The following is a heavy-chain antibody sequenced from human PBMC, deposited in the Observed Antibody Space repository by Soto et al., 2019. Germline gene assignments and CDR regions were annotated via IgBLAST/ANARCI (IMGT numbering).Heavy chain of an antibody. CDR1: GYTFTSYG. CDR2: ITTYNGNT. V-gene: IGHV1-18*04. Sequence: ASVKVSCKASGYTFTSYGFSWVRQAPGQGLEWMGWITTYNGNTNYAQKLQGRVTMTTDTSTSTAYMELRSLRSDDTAVYYCARHNYGSGSTYFDYWGQGTLVTVSS. CDR3: ARHNYGSGSTYFDY. D-gene: IGHD3-10*01. J-gene: IGHJ4*02.